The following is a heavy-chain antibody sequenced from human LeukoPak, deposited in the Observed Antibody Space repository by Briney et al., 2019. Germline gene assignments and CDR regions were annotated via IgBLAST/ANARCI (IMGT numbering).Heavy chain of an antibody. CDR1: GGSISSYY. D-gene: IGHD3-10*01. CDR2: IYYTGST. J-gene: IGHJ6*03. Sequence: ASETLSLTCTVSGGSISSYYWSWIRQPPGKGLEWIGYIYYTGSTNYNPSLKSRVTISVDTSKNQFSLKLSSVTAADTAVYYCARVEEGYGSGRRENYYYYYMDVWGKGTTVTISS. CDR3: ARVEEGYGSGRRENYYYYYMDV. V-gene: IGHV4-59*01.